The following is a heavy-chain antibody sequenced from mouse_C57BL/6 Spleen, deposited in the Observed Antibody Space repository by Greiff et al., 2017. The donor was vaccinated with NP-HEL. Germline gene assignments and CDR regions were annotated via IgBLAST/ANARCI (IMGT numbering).Heavy chain of an antibody. J-gene: IGHJ3*01. CDR1: GYAFSSSW. D-gene: IGHD1-1*01. CDR2: IYPGDGDT. CDR3: APYYYGSPFAY. Sequence: VQLHQSGPELVKPGASVKISCKASGYAFSSSWMNWVKQRPGKGLEWIGRIYPGDGDTNYNGKFKGKATLTADKSSSTAYMQLSSLTSEDSAVYFCAPYYYGSPFAYWGQGTLVTVSA. V-gene: IGHV1-82*01.